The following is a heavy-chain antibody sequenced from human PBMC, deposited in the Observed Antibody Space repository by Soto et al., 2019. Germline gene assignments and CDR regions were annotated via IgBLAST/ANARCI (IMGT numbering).Heavy chain of an antibody. CDR2: LNPYSGAT. D-gene: IGHD6-6*01. CDR3: AKEADSSSGDWFDP. Sequence: ASVKVSCKSSGCTFTGSHIHWVRQAPGQGLEWMGWLNPYSGATNFAQKFQGRVTTTRDTSITTTYLELTGLRPDDTAVYYCAKEADSSSGDWFDPWGQGTLVTVSS. J-gene: IGHJ5*02. V-gene: IGHV1-2*02. CDR1: GCTFTGSH.